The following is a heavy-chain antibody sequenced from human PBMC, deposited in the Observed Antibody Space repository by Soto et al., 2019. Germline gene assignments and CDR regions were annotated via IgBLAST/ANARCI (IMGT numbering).Heavy chain of an antibody. V-gene: IGHV3-21*06. CDR2: ISDDSSYI. Sequence: GGSLRLSCAASGFMFSAYTMNWVRQAPGKGLEWLSSISDDSSYIDYADSLRCRFTVSRDNARNSLYLQIDSLGVEDTAVYYCATPYYFNPWGPGTLVTVSS. D-gene: IGHD3-22*01. J-gene: IGHJ5*02. CDR3: ATPYYFNP. CDR1: GFMFSAYT.